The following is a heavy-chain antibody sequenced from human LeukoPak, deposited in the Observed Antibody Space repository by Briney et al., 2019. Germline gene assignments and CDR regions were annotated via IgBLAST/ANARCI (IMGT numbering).Heavy chain of an antibody. CDR1: GGSISSDNYY. CDR3: AKHYMGSSYNHGLDC. J-gene: IGHJ4*02. D-gene: IGHD3-10*01. V-gene: IGHV4-39*01. CDR2: IYYSGTT. Sequence: PPETLSLTCTVSGGSISSDNYYWGWIRQPPGKGLEWIGSIYYSGTTYYNPSLKSRVTISVDTSKNQFSLKLSSVTAADTALYYCAKHYMGSSYNHGLDCWGQGTLVTVSS.